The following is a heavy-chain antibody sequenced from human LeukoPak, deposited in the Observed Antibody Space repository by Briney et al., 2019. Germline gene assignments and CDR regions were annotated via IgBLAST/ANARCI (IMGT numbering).Heavy chain of an antibody. CDR3: ATTAILGGSYQGSFDY. CDR2: FDPEDGDT. CDR1: GYTLTELS. J-gene: IGHJ4*02. D-gene: IGHD1-26*01. V-gene: IGHV1-24*01. Sequence: GASVKVSCKVSGYTLTELSMHWVRQAPGKGLEWMGGFDPEDGDTIYAQKFQGRVTMTEDTSTDTAYMELSSLRSEDTAVYYCATTAILGGSYQGSFDYWGQGTLVTVSS.